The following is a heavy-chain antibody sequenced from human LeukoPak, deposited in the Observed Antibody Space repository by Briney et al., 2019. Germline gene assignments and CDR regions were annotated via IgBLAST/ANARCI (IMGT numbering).Heavy chain of an antibody. CDR1: AFTVISNY. Sequence: GGSLILSFAAYAFTVISNYMSWVRQAPGKGLEWFSVIYSGGSTYYADSVKSRFTISRDYSKNTLSLQMNSLRAEDTAVYYCASAGVGATVYWGQGTLVTVPS. CDR3: ASAGVGATVY. J-gene: IGHJ4*02. D-gene: IGHD1-26*01. CDR2: IYSGGST. V-gene: IGHV3-66*02.